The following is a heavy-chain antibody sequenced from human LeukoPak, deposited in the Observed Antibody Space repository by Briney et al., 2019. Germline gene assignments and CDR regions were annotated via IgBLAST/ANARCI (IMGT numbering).Heavy chain of an antibody. Sequence: GRSLGLSCAASGFTFSSYGMHWVRQAPGKGLEWVAVISYDGSNKYYADSVKGRFTISRDNSKNTLYLQMNSLRAEDTAVYYCAKPEYYYDSSGYQKYYFDYWGQGTLVTVSS. V-gene: IGHV3-30*18. J-gene: IGHJ4*02. CDR1: GFTFSSYG. D-gene: IGHD3-22*01. CDR2: ISYDGSNK. CDR3: AKPEYYYDSSGYQKYYFDY.